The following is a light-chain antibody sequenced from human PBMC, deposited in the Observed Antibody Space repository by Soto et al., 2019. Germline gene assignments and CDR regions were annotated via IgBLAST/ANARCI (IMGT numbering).Light chain of an antibody. Sequence: QSALTQPASVSGSPGQSITISCTGTSSDVGSYNLVSWYQQHPGKAPKLMIYEGSKRPSGVSNRFSGSKSGNTASPTISGLQAEAEADYYCSSYTSTSTLVVFGGGTKLTVL. J-gene: IGLJ2*01. V-gene: IGLV2-14*02. CDR3: SSYTSTSTLVV. CDR1: SSDVGSYNL. CDR2: EGS.